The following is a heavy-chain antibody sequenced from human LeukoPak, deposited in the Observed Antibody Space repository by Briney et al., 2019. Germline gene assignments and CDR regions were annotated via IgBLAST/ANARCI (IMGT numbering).Heavy chain of an antibody. Sequence: GGSLRLSCAASGFIFSSYSMNWVRQAPGKGLEWVSSISSSSSYIYYADSVKGRFTISRDNAKNSLYLQMNSLRAEDTAVYYCAREVVVVTADWFDPWGQGTLVTVSS. D-gene: IGHD2-21*02. CDR1: GFIFSSYS. CDR3: AREVVVVTADWFDP. J-gene: IGHJ5*02. CDR2: ISSSSSYI. V-gene: IGHV3-21*01.